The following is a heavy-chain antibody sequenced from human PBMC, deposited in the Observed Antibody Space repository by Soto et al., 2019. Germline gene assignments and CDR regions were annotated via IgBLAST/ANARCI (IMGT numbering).Heavy chain of an antibody. Sequence: QVQVVESGGGVVQPGRSLRLSCAASGFTFSRYGMHWVRQPPGKGLEWVAVIWYDASNKYYADSVKGRFTISRDNSKNTVYLQTNSLRAEDTAVYYCARDPGVGASRYFDYWGQGTLVTVSS. CDR2: IWYDASNK. V-gene: IGHV3-33*01. CDR3: ARDPGVGASRYFDY. CDR1: GFTFSRYG. D-gene: IGHD3-16*01. J-gene: IGHJ4*02.